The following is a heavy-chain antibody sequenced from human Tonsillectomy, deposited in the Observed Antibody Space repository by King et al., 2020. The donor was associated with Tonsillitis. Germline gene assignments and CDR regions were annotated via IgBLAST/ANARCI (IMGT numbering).Heavy chain of an antibody. Sequence: VQLVESGGGVVQPGRSLRLSCAASGFTFSTYGIHWVRQAPGRGLEWVAVVSHDGSNKDYADSVKGRFTISRDNSKNTLFLQMNSLRAEDTAVYYCAKRITSDILTGYSHYYYYGMDVWGQGTTVTVSS. CDR2: VSHDGSNK. V-gene: IGHV3-30*18. CDR3: AKRITSDILTGYSHYYYYGMDV. CDR1: GFTFSTYG. D-gene: IGHD3-9*01. J-gene: IGHJ6*02.